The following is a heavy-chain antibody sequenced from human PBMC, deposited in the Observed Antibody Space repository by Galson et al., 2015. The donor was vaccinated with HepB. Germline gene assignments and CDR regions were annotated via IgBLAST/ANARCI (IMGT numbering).Heavy chain of an antibody. V-gene: IGHV3-30*18. CDR2: VSSDGSNK. CDR3: AKGLKYYYESSRHYRESDAFDI. CDR1: GFTFSRYD. Sequence: SLRLSCAASGFTFSRYDMHWVRQAPGKGLEWVAVVSSDGSNKYYVDSVKGRFTISRDNSKNTLYLQMNSLRAEDTAVYYCAKGLKYYYESSRHYRESDAFDIWGQGTMVTVSS. J-gene: IGHJ3*02. D-gene: IGHD3-22*01.